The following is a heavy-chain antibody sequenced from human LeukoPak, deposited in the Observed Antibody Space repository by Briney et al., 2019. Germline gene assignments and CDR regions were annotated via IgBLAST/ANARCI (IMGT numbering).Heavy chain of an antibody. CDR2: IYYSGST. Sequence: SETLSLTCTVSGGSLSSYYWSWIRQPPGKGLEWIGYIYYSGSTNYNPSLKSRFTISVDTSKNQFSLKLSSVTAADTAVYYCARGGYCSSTSCVNWFDPWGQGTLVTVSS. CDR3: ARGGYCSSTSCVNWFDP. J-gene: IGHJ5*02. D-gene: IGHD2-2*01. CDR1: GGSLSSYY. V-gene: IGHV4-59*01.